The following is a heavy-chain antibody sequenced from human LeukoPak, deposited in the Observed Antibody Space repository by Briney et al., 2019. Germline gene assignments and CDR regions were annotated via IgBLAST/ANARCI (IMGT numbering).Heavy chain of an antibody. V-gene: IGHV3-30*01. D-gene: IGHD1-1*01. J-gene: IGHJ3*02. CDR1: GLTFSHYA. Sequence: GRSLRLSWAASGLTFSHYAMHWVRRAPGRGLGGVAVISYDGNEKYYADSVRGRFTVSRDNSKSTLYLQMNSLRAEDMALYYCTGTTADDAFDIWGQGTMVTVSS. CDR3: TGTTADDAFDI. CDR2: ISYDGNEK.